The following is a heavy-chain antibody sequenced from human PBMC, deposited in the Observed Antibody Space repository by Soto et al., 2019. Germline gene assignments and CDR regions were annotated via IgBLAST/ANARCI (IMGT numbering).Heavy chain of an antibody. J-gene: IGHJ4*01. CDR2: IYYSGST. CDR1: GGSISSYY. D-gene: IGHD3-3*01. CDR3: ARHPPQLKVFGIVISLRY. V-gene: IGHV4-59*08. Sequence: SETLSLTCTVSGGSISSYYWSWIRQPPGKGLEWIGYIYYSGSTNYNPSLKSRVTISVDTSKNQLSLKLSSVTAADTAVYYCARHPPQLKVFGIVISLRYWRQGKLVNVS.